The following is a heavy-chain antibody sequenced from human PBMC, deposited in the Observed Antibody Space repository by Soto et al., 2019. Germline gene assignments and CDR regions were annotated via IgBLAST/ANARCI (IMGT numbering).Heavy chain of an antibody. J-gene: IGHJ4*02. D-gene: IGHD6-19*01. CDR1: GGSISRYY. CDR2: IYYSGST. V-gene: IGHV4-59*01. Sequence: SETLCLPYTVSGGSISRYYWSWIRQPLGKGLEWIGYIYYSGSTNYNPSLKSRVTISVDTSKNQFSLKLSSVTAADTAVYYCARSPASSGWYDYFDYWGQGTLVTVS. CDR3: ARSPASSGWYDYFDY.